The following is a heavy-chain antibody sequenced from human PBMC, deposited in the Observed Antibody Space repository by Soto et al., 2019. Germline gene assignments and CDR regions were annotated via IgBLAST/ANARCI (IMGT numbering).Heavy chain of an antibody. D-gene: IGHD3-16*01. CDR3: ARDEDLGSSMDV. CDR1: GGTFTSYS. Sequence: QVQLVQSGAEVKKPGSSVKVSCKASGGTFTSYSISWVRQAPGQGLEWMGGIIIVFDTPNYAQKFQGRVTITADKSTSTAYMELRSLRSEDTAVYYCARDEDLGSSMDVWGQGTTVTVSS. V-gene: IGHV1-69*06. J-gene: IGHJ6*02. CDR2: IIIVFDTP.